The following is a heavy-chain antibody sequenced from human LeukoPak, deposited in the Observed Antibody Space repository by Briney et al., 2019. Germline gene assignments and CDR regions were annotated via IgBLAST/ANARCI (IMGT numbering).Heavy chain of an antibody. CDR2: ISAYNGNT. Sequence: GASVKVSCKASGYTFTSYGISWVRQAPGQGLEWMGWISAYNGNTNYAQKLQGRVTMTTDTSTSTAYMELRSLRSDDTAVYYCARDPYYYDSSGYYPIGMDVWGQGTTVTVSS. CDR3: ARDPYYYDSSGYYPIGMDV. D-gene: IGHD3-22*01. CDR1: GYTFTSYG. J-gene: IGHJ6*02. V-gene: IGHV1-18*01.